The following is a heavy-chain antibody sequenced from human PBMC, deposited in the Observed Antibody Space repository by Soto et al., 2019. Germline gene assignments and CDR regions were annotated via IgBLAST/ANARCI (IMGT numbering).Heavy chain of an antibody. D-gene: IGHD6-13*01. J-gene: IGHJ6*02. CDR3: TRGIAAAGTNYYGMDV. Sequence: GGSLRLSCAPSGFTFRNYTMHWVRQAPGKGLEWVGRIRSKANSYATAYAASVKGRFTISRDDSKNTAYLQMNSLKTEDTAVYYCTRGIAAAGTNYYGMDVWGQGTTVTVSS. V-gene: IGHV3-73*01. CDR1: GFTFRNYT. CDR2: IRSKANSYAT.